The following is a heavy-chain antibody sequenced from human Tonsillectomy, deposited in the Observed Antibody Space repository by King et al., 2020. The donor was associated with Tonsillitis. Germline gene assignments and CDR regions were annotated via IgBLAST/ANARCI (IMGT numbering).Heavy chain of an antibody. J-gene: IGHJ4*02. CDR1: GGSISSGDYY. V-gene: IGHV4-30-4*01. CDR3: AGAPNYYGSGTYIFDY. D-gene: IGHD3-10*01. CDR2: IYYSGST. Sequence: QLQESGPGLVKPSQTLSLTCTVSGGSISSGDYYWSWTRQPPGKGLEWIGYIYYSGSTYYNPSLKSRVTISVDTSKNQFSLKLSSVTAADTAVYYCAGAPNYYGSGTYIFDYWGQGTLVTVSS.